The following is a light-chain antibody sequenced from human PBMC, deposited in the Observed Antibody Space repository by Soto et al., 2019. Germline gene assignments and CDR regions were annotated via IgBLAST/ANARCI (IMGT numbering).Light chain of an antibody. CDR3: QQYQSRT. CDR1: QSVSSSY. V-gene: IGKV3-20*01. CDR2: GAS. Sequence: IVLTHSPAILAFPPPDRAPLSCRASQSVSSSYLARYQHKPGQAPRLLIHGASSRVTRIPDRFSGSGSGTDFTLTIPRLEPEDFAVYYRQQYQSRTFGEGTKVDIK. J-gene: IGKJ4*01.